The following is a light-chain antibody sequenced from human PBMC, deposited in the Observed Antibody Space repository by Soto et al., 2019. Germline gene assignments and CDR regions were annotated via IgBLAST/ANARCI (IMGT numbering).Light chain of an antibody. V-gene: IGKV3-15*01. CDR1: QAIRSN. CDR2: DAS. Sequence: EIVMTQSPATLSVSPGERATLSCRASQAIRSNLAWHQQKPGQAPRLLIYDASSRATGVPARFSGSGSGTDFTLSISSLQSEDSAVYFCQQYNSWPPLTFGGGTKVDIK. J-gene: IGKJ4*01. CDR3: QQYNSWPPLT.